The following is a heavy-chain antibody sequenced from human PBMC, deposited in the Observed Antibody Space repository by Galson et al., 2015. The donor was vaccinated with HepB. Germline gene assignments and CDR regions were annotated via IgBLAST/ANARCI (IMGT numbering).Heavy chain of an antibody. Sequence: SETLSLTCTVSGYSISSGYYWGWIRQPPGKGLEWIGSIYHSGSTYYNPSLKSRVTISVDTSKNQFSLKLSSVTAADTAVYYCARRSYYYDSSGYGYYYYGMDVWGQGTTVTVSS. J-gene: IGHJ6*02. D-gene: IGHD3-22*01. CDR1: GYSISSGYY. V-gene: IGHV4-38-2*02. CDR3: ARRSYYYDSSGYGYYYYGMDV. CDR2: IYHSGST.